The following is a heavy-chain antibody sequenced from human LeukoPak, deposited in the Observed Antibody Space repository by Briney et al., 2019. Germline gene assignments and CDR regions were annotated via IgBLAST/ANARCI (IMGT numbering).Heavy chain of an antibody. CDR1: GFTFKNAW. Sequence: GGSLRLSCAASGFTFKNAWMSWVRQAPRKGLEWVGRIKSKTDGGTADYAAPVKGRFIISRDNAKNTLYLQMNSLRAEDTAVYFCVGHRGGERPVDYWGRGTLVTVSS. D-gene: IGHD1-26*01. CDR2: IKSKTDGGTA. CDR3: VGHRGGERPVDY. V-gene: IGHV3-15*05. J-gene: IGHJ4*02.